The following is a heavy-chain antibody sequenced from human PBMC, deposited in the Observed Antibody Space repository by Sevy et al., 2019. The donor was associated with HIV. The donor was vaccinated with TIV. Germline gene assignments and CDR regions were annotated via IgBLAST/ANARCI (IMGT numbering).Heavy chain of an antibody. CDR3: ARGTRDGYNLYFDS. J-gene: IGHJ4*02. CDR1: DGSMSSYY. Sequence: SETLSLTCTVSDGSMSSYYWSWIRQPPGKGLEWIGYIYYNGNTNYNPSLESRVTMSIHTSMKQFSLKLRSVTAADTAMYYCARGTRDGYNLYFDSLGPGNPGHRLL. CDR2: IYYNGNT. V-gene: IGHV4-59*01. D-gene: IGHD5-12*01.